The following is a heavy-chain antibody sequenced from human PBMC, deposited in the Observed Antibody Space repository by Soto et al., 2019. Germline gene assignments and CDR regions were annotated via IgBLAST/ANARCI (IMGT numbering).Heavy chain of an antibody. Sequence: SETLSLTCNVSGVSISSTSYSWSWIRQSPGKGLECVGFIDHRGSPYYNPSLEGRSTISLDTAKNHFSLKLSSVTPEDTAVYYCAREVAPRGFDPWGQGTLVTVSS. CDR1: GVSISSTSYS. CDR3: AREVAPRGFDP. J-gene: IGHJ5*02. V-gene: IGHV4-30-4*08. CDR2: IDHRGSP. D-gene: IGHD2-21*01.